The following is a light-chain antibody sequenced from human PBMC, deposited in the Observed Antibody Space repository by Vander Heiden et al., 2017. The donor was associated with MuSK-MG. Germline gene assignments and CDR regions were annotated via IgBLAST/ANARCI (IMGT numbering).Light chain of an antibody. CDR3: QHYNNWPR. Sequence: EIVMTQSPATLSVSPGERVTLSCRASQSVSSNLAWYQQKPGQAPRLLIYGASTRATGIPARFSGSGSGTEFTLTISSLQSEDFAVYYCQHYNNWPRVGGGTKVEIK. V-gene: IGKV3-15*01. CDR1: QSVSSN. J-gene: IGKJ4*01. CDR2: GAS.